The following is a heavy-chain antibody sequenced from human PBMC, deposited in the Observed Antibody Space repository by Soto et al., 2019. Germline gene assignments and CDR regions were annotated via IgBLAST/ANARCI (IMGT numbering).Heavy chain of an antibody. CDR1: GGSVSSGSYY. D-gene: IGHD6-6*01. CDR3: ATYIAARPEVGGYFDY. Sequence: NPSETLSLTCTVSGGSVSSGSYYWSWIRQPPGKGLEWIGYIYYSGSTNYNPSLKSRVTISVDTSKNQFSLKLSSVTAADTAVYYCATYIAARPEVGGYFDYWGQGTLVTVSS. CDR2: IYYSGST. J-gene: IGHJ4*02. V-gene: IGHV4-61*01.